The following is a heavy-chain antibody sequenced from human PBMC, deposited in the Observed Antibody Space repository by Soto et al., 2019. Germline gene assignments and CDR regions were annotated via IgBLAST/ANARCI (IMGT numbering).Heavy chain of an antibody. V-gene: IGHV1-58*02. Sequence: ASVKVSCKASGYTFTSYDINWVRQARGQRLEWIGWIVVGSGNTNYAQKFQERVTITRDMSTSTAYMELSSLRSEDTAVYYCAAKGTPYGGYPFDYWGQGTLVTVSS. D-gene: IGHD5-12*01. CDR1: GYTFTSYD. CDR2: IVVGSGNT. CDR3: AAKGTPYGGYPFDY. J-gene: IGHJ4*02.